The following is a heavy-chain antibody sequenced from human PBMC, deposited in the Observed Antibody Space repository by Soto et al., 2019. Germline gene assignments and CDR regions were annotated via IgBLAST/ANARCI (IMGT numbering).Heavy chain of an antibody. V-gene: IGHV3-30-3*01. J-gene: IGHJ5*02. CDR1: GFTFSSYA. D-gene: IGHD3-16*01. CDR3: ARDGGDGYHSIGWFDP. Sequence: QVQLVESGGGVVQPGRSLRLSCAASGFTFSSYAMHWVRQAPGKGLEWVAVISYDGSNKYYADSVKGRFTISRDNSRNTLYLQMTSLRAEDTAVYYCARDGGDGYHSIGWFDPWGQGTLVTVSS. CDR2: ISYDGSNK.